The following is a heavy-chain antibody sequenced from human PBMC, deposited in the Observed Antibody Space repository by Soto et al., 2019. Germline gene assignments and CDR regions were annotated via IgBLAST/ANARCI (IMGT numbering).Heavy chain of an antibody. Sequence: SETLSLTCTVSGGSISSYYWSWIRQPPGKGLEWIGYIYYSGSTNYNPSPKSRVTISVDTSKNQFSLKLSSVTAADTAVYYCAGGYDSSGYLYYYYGMDVWGQGTTVTVSS. CDR1: GGSISSYY. CDR2: IYYSGST. CDR3: AGGYDSSGYLYYYYGMDV. J-gene: IGHJ6*02. D-gene: IGHD3-22*01. V-gene: IGHV4-59*01.